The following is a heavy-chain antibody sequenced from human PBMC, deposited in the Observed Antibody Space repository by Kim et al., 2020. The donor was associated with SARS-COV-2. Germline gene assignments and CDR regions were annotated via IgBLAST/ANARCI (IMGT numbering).Heavy chain of an antibody. D-gene: IGHD1-7*01. Sequence: KYYADSVKGRFTISRDNSKNTLYLQMNSLRAEDTAVYYCAREKTGTRLDVWGKGTTVTVSS. J-gene: IGHJ6*04. CDR3: AREKTGTRLDV. V-gene: IGHV3-30*01. CDR2: K.